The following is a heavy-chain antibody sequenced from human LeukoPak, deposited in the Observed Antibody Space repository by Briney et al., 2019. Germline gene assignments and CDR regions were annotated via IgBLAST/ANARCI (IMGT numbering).Heavy chain of an antibody. D-gene: IGHD3-9*01. CDR3: AKAGYDIRDYYYYYYMDV. CDR1: GFTFSDYW. J-gene: IGHJ6*03. V-gene: IGHV3-23*01. CDR2: ISGSGGST. Sequence: GGSLRLSCAASGFTFSDYWMTWVRQAPGKGLEWVSAISGSGGSTYYADSVKGRFTISRDNSKNTLYLQMNSLRAEDTAVYYCAKAGYDIRDYYYYYYMDVWGKGTTVTVSS.